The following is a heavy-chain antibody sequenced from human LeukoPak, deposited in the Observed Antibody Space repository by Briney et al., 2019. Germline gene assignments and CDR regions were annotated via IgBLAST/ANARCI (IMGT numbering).Heavy chain of an antibody. CDR1: GFTFSSYG. J-gene: IGHJ6*04. Sequence: PGGSLRLSCAASGFTFSSYGMHWVRQAPGKGLEWVAFIRYDGSNKYYADSMKGRFTISRDNSKNTLYLQMNSLRAEDTAVYYCAKVLRFLEWLGNSGDVWGKGTTVTVSS. D-gene: IGHD3-3*01. CDR2: IRYDGSNK. CDR3: AKVLRFLEWLGNSGDV. V-gene: IGHV3-30*02.